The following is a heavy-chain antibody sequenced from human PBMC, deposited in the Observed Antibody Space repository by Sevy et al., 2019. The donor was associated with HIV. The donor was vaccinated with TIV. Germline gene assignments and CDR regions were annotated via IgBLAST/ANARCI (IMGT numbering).Heavy chain of an antibody. CDR3: ARDGEQWLVRYFDY. CDR1: GFTFSSYA. D-gene: IGHD6-19*01. CDR2: ISYDGSNK. V-gene: IGHV3-30-3*01. J-gene: IGHJ4*02. Sequence: GGSLRLSCAASGFTFSSYAMHWVRQAPGKGLEWVAVISYDGSNKYYEDSVKGRFTISRDNSKNTLYLQMNSLRAEDTAVYYCARDGEQWLVRYFDYWGQGTLVTVSS.